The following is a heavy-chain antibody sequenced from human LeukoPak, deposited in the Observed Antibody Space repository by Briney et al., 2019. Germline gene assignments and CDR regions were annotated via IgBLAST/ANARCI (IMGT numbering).Heavy chain of an antibody. D-gene: IGHD2-21*02. J-gene: IGHJ3*02. Sequence: SSETLSLTCTVSGGSISSYYWSWIRQPAGKGLEWIGRIYTSGSTNYNPSLKSRVTMSVDTSKNQFSLKLSSVTAADTAVYYCARDLDPVTYCGGDCYSRVAFDIWGQGTMVTVSS. CDR2: IYTSGST. V-gene: IGHV4-4*07. CDR1: GGSISSYY. CDR3: ARDLDPVTYCGGDCYSRVAFDI.